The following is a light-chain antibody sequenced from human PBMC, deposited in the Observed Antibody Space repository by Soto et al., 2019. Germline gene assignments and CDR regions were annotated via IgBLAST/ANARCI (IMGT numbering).Light chain of an antibody. V-gene: IGKV1-39*01. J-gene: IGKJ1*01. CDR3: QQTYSNPQT. CDR2: EVS. Sequence: DIQMTKSPSSLSASVGERVTITCRASQTSATFINWYQQKSGSAPRLLIYEVSGLQSGVPSRLSGSGSGTHFVLTISNFQPEDSATYFCQQTYSNPQTFGQGTKVDIK. CDR1: QTSATF.